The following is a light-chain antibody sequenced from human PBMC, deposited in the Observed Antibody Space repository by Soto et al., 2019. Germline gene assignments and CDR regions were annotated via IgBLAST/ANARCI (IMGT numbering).Light chain of an antibody. Sequence: EIVVTQSPATLSVSPGDRASLSCGASQSISSSFLAWYQQKPGQAPRLLIYGVSSRATGIPDRFSGTGSETDFTLTISRLEPEDFAVYYCQQYDNPPITFGQGTRLEIK. J-gene: IGKJ5*01. CDR3: QQYDNPPIT. CDR1: QSISSSF. CDR2: GVS. V-gene: IGKV3-20*01.